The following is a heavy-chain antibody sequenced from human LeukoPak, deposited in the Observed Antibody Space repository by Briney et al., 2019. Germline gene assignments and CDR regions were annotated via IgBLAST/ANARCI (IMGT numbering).Heavy chain of an antibody. V-gene: IGHV1-69*13. CDR2: IIPIFGTA. Sequence: GASVKVSCKXSGGTFSSYAISWVRQAPGQGLEWMGGIIPIFGTANYAQKFQGRVTITADESTSTAYMELSSLRSEDTAVYYCARVADFWSGYYAPYFDYWGQRTLVTVSS. CDR3: ARVADFWSGYYAPYFDY. CDR1: GGTFSSYA. D-gene: IGHD3-3*01. J-gene: IGHJ4*02.